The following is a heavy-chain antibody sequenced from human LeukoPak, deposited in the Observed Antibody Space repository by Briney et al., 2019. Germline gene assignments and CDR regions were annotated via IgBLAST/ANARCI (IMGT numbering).Heavy chain of an antibody. J-gene: IGHJ5*02. D-gene: IGHD3-22*01. CDR3: ASDSYYYDSSGYFSHWFDP. V-gene: IGHV4-61*02. Sequence: PSETLSLTCTVSGGPISSGSYYWSWIRQPAGKGLEWIGRIYTNGSTNYNPSLKSRVTTSVDTSKNQFSLKLSSVTAADTAVYYCASDSYYYDSSGYFSHWFDPWGQGTLVTVSS. CDR2: IYTNGST. CDR1: GGPISSGSYY.